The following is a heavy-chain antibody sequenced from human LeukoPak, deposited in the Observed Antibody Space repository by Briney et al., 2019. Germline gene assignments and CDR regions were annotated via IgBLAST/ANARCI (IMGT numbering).Heavy chain of an antibody. V-gene: IGHV5-51*01. D-gene: IGHD4-11*01. CDR2: IYPGDSDT. CDR3: ARLRRYSNYCQDNWFDP. CDR1: GYSFTSYW. J-gene: IGHJ5*02. Sequence: PGESLKISCKGSGYSFTSYWIGWVRQMPGKGLEWMGIIYPGDSDTRYSPSFQGQVTISADKSISTAYLQWSSLKASDTAMYYCARLRRYSNYCQDNWFDPWGQGTLVTVSS.